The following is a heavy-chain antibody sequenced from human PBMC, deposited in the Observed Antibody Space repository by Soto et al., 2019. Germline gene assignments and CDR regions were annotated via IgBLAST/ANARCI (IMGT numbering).Heavy chain of an antibody. D-gene: IGHD5-12*01. CDR3: AGGPGVARNY. V-gene: IGHV4-30-2*01. J-gene: IGHJ4*02. CDR1: GGSISSGGYS. CDR2: IYHSGST. Sequence: SETLSLTCAVSGGSISSGGYSWSWIRQPPGKGLEWIGYIYHSGSTYYNPSLKSRVTISVDRSKNQFSLKLSSVTAADTAVYYGAGGPGVARNYWGQGTLVTVSS.